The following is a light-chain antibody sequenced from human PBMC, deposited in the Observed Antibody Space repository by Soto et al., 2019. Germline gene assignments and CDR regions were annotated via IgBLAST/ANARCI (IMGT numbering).Light chain of an antibody. Sequence: DIQMTQSPSSLSASVGDRVTITCRASQSISNYLNWYQQKPGKAPNVLIYAASSLQSGVPSRFSGSGSWTDFTLSISSLQPEDFATYYCQQSYSTLWTFGQGTKVEIK. CDR1: QSISNY. CDR3: QQSYSTLWT. J-gene: IGKJ1*01. CDR2: AAS. V-gene: IGKV1-39*01.